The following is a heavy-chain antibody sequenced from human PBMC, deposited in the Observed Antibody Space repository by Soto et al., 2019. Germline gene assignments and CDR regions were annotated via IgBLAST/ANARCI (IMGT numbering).Heavy chain of an antibody. J-gene: IGHJ4*02. Sequence: QVQLVESGGGVVQPGRSLRLSCAASGFTFSSYGMHWVRQAPGKGLEWVAVIWYDGSNKYYADSVKGRFTISRDNSKRTTYMQMNSLRAEDPAVYYCAREDGENFDYWGQGTLVTVSS. V-gene: IGHV3-33*01. CDR1: GFTFSSYG. CDR2: IWYDGSNK. CDR3: AREDGENFDY.